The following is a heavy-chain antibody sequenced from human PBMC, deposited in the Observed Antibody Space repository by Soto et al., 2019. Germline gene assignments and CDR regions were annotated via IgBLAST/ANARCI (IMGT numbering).Heavy chain of an antibody. CDR3: AHSRCGRDCLRSYSSHDDYGMDV. CDR1: GFSLNTGGLG. J-gene: IGHJ6*02. V-gene: IGHV2-5*02. CDR2: IYWDGDK. D-gene: IGHD2-21*02. Sequence: QITLKESGPTLVKPTQTLTLTCTFSGFSLNTGGLGVGWIRQPPGKALEWLALIYWDGDKRSSPSLKSRLSTTKDTSIDRVVLTRTDMGPVDTASDYCAHSRCGRDCLRSYSSHDDYGMDVWGQGATVTVSS.